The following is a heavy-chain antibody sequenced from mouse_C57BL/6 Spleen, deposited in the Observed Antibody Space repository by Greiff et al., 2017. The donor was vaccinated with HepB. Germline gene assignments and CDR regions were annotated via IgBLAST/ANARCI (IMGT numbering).Heavy chain of an antibody. J-gene: IGHJ3*01. CDR3: ARASYYYGSSSGGFAY. V-gene: IGHV5-4*03. D-gene: IGHD1-1*01. CDR2: ISDGGSYT. CDR1: GFTFSSYA. Sequence: EVMLVESGGGLVKPGGSLKLSCAASGFTFSSYAMSWVRQTPEKRLEWVATISDGGSYTYYPDNVKGRFTISRDNAKNNLYLQMSHLKSEDTAMYYCARASYYYGSSSGGFAYWGQGTLVTVSA.